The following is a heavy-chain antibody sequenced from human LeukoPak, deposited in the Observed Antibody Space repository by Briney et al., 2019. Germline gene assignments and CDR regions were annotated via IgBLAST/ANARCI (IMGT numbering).Heavy chain of an antibody. CDR3: ARRGYCSGGSCYSNWFDP. D-gene: IGHD2-15*01. J-gene: IGHJ5*02. V-gene: IGHV1-18*01. CDR1: GYTFTSYG. CDR2: ISAYNGNT. Sequence: ASVKVSCKASGYTFTSYGISWVRQAPGQGLEWMGWISAYNGNTNYAQKLQGRVTMTTDTSTSTAYMELRSLRSDDTAVYYCARRGYCSGGSCYSNWFDPWGQGTLVTVSS.